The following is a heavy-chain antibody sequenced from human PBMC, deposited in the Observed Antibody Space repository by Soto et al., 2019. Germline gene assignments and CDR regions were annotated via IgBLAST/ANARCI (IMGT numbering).Heavy chain of an antibody. CDR2: ISWDGYST. CDR1: GFTFDDYS. J-gene: IGHJ4*02. Sequence: EVQMVESGGVVVQPGGSLRLSCAASGFTFDDYSVHWVRQAPGKGLEWVSLISWDGYSTFYADSVKGRFTISRDNSKSSLYLQMNSLTTEDPAFYYCVKDGAVTDYTYLASWGQGALVTVSS. V-gene: IGHV3-43*01. CDR3: VKDGAVTDYTYLAS. D-gene: IGHD4-4*01.